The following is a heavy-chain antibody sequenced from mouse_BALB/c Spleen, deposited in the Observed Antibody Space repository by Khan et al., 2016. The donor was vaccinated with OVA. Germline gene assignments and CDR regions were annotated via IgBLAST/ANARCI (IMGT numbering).Heavy chain of an antibody. V-gene: IGHV5-6*01. D-gene: IGHD1-2*01. J-gene: IGHJ4*01. CDR1: GFIFSSYG. CDR2: ISSGGTYT. CDR3: TRFITTTTGDYYAMDY. Sequence: EVELVESGGDLVNPGGSLKLSCAASGFIFSSYGMSWVRQTPDKRLEWVATISSGGTYTYYPDSVQGRFTISRDNAKNTLSLQISSLKSEDTAMYYCTRFITTTTGDYYAMDYWGQGTSVTVSS.